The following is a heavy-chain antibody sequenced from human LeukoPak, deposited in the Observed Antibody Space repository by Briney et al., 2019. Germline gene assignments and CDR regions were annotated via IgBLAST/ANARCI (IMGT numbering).Heavy chain of an antibody. Sequence: GRSLRFSCAASGFTFSTYGMHWVRQAPGKGLEWVAVVWYDGSNIHYVDSVKGRFTISRDNSKSTLYLQMNSLTAEDTAVYCCARGGYSGTYYFDYWGQGTLVTVSS. D-gene: IGHD1-26*01. V-gene: IGHV3-33*01. CDR1: GFTFSTYG. J-gene: IGHJ4*02. CDR3: ARGGYSGTYYFDY. CDR2: VWYDGSNI.